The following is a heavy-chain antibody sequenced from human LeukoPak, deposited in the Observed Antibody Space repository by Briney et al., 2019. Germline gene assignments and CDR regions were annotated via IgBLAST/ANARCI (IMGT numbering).Heavy chain of an antibody. D-gene: IGHD5/OR15-5a*01. CDR3: ARMSTSGPFFDY. CDR2: IYYLGST. CDR1: GGSISSYY. J-gene: IGHJ4*02. V-gene: IGHV4-59*01. Sequence: SETLSLTCTVSGGSISSYYWSWIRQPPGKGLGWIAYIYYLGSTNYNPSLKSRVTISVDTSKNQFSLKLNSVTAADTAVYFCARMSTSGPFFDYWGQGTLVTVSS.